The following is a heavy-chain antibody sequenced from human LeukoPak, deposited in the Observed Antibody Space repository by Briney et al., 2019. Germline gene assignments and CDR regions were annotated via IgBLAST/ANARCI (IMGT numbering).Heavy chain of an antibody. D-gene: IGHD1-26*01. V-gene: IGHV4-59*01. CDR2: VYYSGTT. J-gene: IGHJ4*02. CDR3: ARSSGAYRSFDY. CDR1: GGSISSYY. Sequence: SETLSLTCTVSGGSISSYYWSWIRQPPGKGLEWIGYVYYSGTTDYNPTLKSRVTISVDTSNNQFSLRVSSVTAADTAVYYCARSSGAYRSFDYWGQGTLVPVSS.